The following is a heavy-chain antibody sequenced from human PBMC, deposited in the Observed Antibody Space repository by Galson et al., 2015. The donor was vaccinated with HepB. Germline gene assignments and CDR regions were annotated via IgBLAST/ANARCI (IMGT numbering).Heavy chain of an antibody. CDR1: GFTFSSYS. D-gene: IGHD2-21*02. V-gene: IGHV3-21*01. CDR2: ISSSSSYI. J-gene: IGHJ4*02. Sequence: SLRLSCAASGFTFSSYSMNWVRQAPGKGLEWVSSISSSSSYIYYADSVKGRFTISRDNAKNSLYLQMNSLRAEDTAVYYCARWGWECGGDCYWGQGTLVTVSS. CDR3: ARWGWECGGDCY.